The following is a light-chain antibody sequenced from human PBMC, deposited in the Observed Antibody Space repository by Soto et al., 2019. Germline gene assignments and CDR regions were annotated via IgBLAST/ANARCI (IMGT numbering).Light chain of an antibody. CDR2: DAS. J-gene: IGKJ3*01. V-gene: IGKV1-33*01. CDR3: QHYENLPLT. CDR1: QGISDY. Sequence: DIQMTQSPSSLSASVGDRVTITCQASQGISDYLNWYQQKPGKAPKLLIYDASNLKTGVPSRFSGSGFGTHFTFTISSLQPEDIATYSCQHYENLPLTFGPGTKVEMK.